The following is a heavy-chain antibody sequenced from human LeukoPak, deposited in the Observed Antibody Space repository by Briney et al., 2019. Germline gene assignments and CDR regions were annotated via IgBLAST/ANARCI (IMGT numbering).Heavy chain of an antibody. CDR3: ARVFEPYYGMDV. CDR2: IIPIFGIA. V-gene: IGHV1-69*04. J-gene: IGHJ6*02. D-gene: IGHD1-14*01. CDR1: VGTFSSYA. Sequence: SVKVSCKASVGTFSSYAISWVRQAPGQGLEWMGRIIPIFGIANYAQKFQGRVTITADKSTSTAYMELSSLRSEDTAVYCCARVFEPYYGMDVWGQGTTVTVSS.